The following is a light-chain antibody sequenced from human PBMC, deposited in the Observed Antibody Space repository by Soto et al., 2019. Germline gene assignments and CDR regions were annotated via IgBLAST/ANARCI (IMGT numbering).Light chain of an antibody. Sequence: IVLTQSPGTVYLSPGEGATLSCRASQSVSNNFLAWYQQRPGQAPRLLIYGASTRATGIPDRFGGSGSGTDFTLSISRLEPEDFAVYYCQQYGSSSWTFGQGTKVDIK. CDR2: GAS. CDR3: QQYGSSSWT. V-gene: IGKV3-20*01. CDR1: QSVSNNF. J-gene: IGKJ1*01.